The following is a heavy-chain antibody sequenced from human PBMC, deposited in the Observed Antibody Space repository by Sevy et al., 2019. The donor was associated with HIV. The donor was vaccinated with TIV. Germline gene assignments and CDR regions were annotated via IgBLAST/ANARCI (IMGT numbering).Heavy chain of an antibody. D-gene: IGHD1-26*01. V-gene: IGHV1-46*01. CDR1: GYAFIRNN. J-gene: IGHJ4*02. Sequence: ASVKVSCKTSGYAFIRNNMHWVRQAPGQGLEWMGIVYPKGGSTSYAQKFQGRVTLTTDAFTSTFFMELTSLRSDDTAVYYCARDHAQHGSFDYWGQGTLVTVSS. CDR2: VYPKGGST. CDR3: ARDHAQHGSFDY.